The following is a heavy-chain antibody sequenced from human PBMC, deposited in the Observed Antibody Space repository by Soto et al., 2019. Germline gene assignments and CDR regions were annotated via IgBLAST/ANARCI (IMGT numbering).Heavy chain of an antibody. V-gene: IGHV1-18*01. CDR3: ARNSGYYGSGRDNWFDP. D-gene: IGHD3-10*01. CDR2: NSAYNGNT. Sequence: QVQLVQSGAEVKKPGASVKVSCTASGYTFTSYGISWVRQAPGQGLERMGWNSAYNGNTNYAQKLPGRVTMTTDTSMSTAYMELRSLSSDDTAVYYCARNSGYYGSGRDNWFDPWGQGTLVTFSS. CDR1: GYTFTSYG. J-gene: IGHJ5*02.